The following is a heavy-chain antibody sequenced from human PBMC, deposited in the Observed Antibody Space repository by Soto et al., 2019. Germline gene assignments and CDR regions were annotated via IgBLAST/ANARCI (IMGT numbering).Heavy chain of an antibody. CDR3: ARSAGWYAIHA. Sequence: QVQLQESGPGLVKPSGTLSLTCAVSGDPVSSPYYWCWVRQPPGKGLEWIGEVFHTGTTSYNPSLRSRVTISMDKSINQFSLDIISVTAADTAVYSCARSAGWYAIHAWGPGSLVIVSS. CDR2: VFHTGTT. D-gene: IGHD6-19*01. CDR1: GDPVSSPYY. J-gene: IGHJ5*02. V-gene: IGHV4-4*02.